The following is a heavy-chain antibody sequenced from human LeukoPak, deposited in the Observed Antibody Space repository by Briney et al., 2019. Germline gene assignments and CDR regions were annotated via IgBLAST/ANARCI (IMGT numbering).Heavy chain of an antibody. J-gene: IGHJ4*02. CDR2: VYYSGST. CDR1: GGSISNYY. V-gene: IGHV4-59*08. CDR3: ARRGSGYNYFDY. Sequence: KPSETLSLTCTVSGGSISNYYWTWIRQPPGKGLEWIAYVYYSGSTNYNPSLKSRVSISVDTSKNQFSLKLSSVTAADTAVYYCARRGSGYNYFDYWGQGTLVTVSS. D-gene: IGHD3-22*01.